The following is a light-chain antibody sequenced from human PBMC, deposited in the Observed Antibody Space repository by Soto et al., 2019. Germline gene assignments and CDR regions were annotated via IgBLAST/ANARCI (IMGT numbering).Light chain of an antibody. J-gene: IGKJ1*01. CDR3: QQYGSSGT. CDR1: QSVTSRY. Sequence: EIVLTQSPGTLSLSPGERATLSCWASQSVTSRYLAWYQQKPGQAPRLLIFGASIRDTGISDRFSGSGSGTDFTLTISRLEPEDFAVYYCQQYGSSGTFGQGTKVDIK. CDR2: GAS. V-gene: IGKV3-20*01.